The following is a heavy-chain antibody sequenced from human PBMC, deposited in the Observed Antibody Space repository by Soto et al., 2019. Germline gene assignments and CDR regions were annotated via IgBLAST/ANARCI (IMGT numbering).Heavy chain of an antibody. CDR3: ARDLGSSGYYYVGYWYFDL. V-gene: IGHV1-69*13. D-gene: IGHD3-22*01. Sequence: SVKVSCKASGGTFSSYAISWVRQAPGQGLEWMGGIIPIFGTANYAQKFQGRVTITADESTSTAYMELRSLRSDDTAVYYCARDLGSSGYYYVGYWYFDLWGRGTLVTVSS. CDR1: GGTFSSYA. J-gene: IGHJ2*01. CDR2: IIPIFGTA.